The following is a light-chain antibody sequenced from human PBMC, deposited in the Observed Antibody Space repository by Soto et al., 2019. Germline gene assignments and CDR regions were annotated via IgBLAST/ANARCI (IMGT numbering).Light chain of an antibody. V-gene: IGKV1D-16*01. J-gene: IGKJ4*01. CDR1: QGINSY. CDR2: AAA. CDR3: QQYNIYPLT. Sequence: DVQMTQSPSSLSASVGDRVTITSRASQGINSYLAWYQQKPGNAPTSMIYAAASLQTGVPSRFSGSESGTDFTLTINNLQPEDSATYYCQQYNIYPLTFGGGTKVEIK.